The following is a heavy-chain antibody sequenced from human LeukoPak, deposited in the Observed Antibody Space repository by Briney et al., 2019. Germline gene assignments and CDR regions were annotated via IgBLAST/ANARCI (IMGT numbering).Heavy chain of an antibody. Sequence: GGSLRLSCAASGFTFISYAMHWVRKAPGKGLEYVSAISSNGGSTYYANSVKGRFTISRDNSKNTLYLQMGSLRAEDMAVYYCATGPGGAFDIWGQGTMVTVSS. CDR3: ATGPGGAFDI. D-gene: IGHD3-16*01. V-gene: IGHV3-64*01. CDR1: GFTFISYA. J-gene: IGHJ3*02. CDR2: ISSNGGST.